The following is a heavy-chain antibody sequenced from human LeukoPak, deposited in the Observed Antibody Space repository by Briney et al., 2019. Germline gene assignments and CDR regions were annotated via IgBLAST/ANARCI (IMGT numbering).Heavy chain of an antibody. CDR3: ARDRPPDYYDSSGYRPRDYYYGMDV. J-gene: IGHJ6*02. Sequence: SQTLSLTCTVSGGSISSGDYYWSWLRQPPGTGLEGIGYIYYSGSTYYNPSLKSRVTIYVDTSKNQFSLKLSSVTAADTAVYYCARDRPPDYYDSSGYRPRDYYYGMDVWGQGTTVTVSS. D-gene: IGHD3-22*01. CDR1: GGSISSGDYY. CDR2: IYYSGST. V-gene: IGHV4-30-4*01.